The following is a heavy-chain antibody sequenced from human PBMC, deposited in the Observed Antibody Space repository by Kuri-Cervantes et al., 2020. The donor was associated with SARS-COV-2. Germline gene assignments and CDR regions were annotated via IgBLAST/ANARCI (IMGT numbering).Heavy chain of an antibody. CDR3: ARRGGSDFDY. D-gene: IGHD1-26*01. CDR2: IYYSGST. V-gene: IGHV4-39*01. CDR1: GGPISSSSYY. J-gene: IGHJ4*02. Sequence: SETLSLTCTVSGGPISSSSYYWGWIRQPPGKGLEWIGSIYYSGSTYYNPSLKSRVTISVDTSKNQFSLKLSSVTAADTAVYYCARRGGSDFDYWGQGTLVTVSS.